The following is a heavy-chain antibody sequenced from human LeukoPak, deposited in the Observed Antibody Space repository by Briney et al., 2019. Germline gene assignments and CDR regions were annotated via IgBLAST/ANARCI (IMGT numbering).Heavy chain of an antibody. D-gene: IGHD6-6*01. V-gene: IGHV5-51*01. CDR2: IYPGDSDT. Sequence: GESLKISCKGSAYSFTKYWIAWVRQMPGKGLEWMGMIYPGDSDTRYSPSFQGQVTISADKSINVAYLQWSSLKASDTAMYYCARQRMGYGSWIAARPNYYYYMDVWGKGTTVTVSS. CDR3: ARQRMGYGSWIAARPNYYYYMDV. J-gene: IGHJ6*03. CDR1: AYSFTKYW.